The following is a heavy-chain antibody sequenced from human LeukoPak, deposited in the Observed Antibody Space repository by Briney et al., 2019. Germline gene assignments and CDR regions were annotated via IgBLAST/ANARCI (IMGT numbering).Heavy chain of an antibody. CDR1: GYTFTGYY. CDR3: ARVIRPHQWELDAFDI. V-gene: IGHV1-2*04. CDR2: INPNSGGT. Sequence: ASVTVSCKASGYTFTGYYMHWVRQAPGQGLEWMGWINPNSGGTNYAQKFQGWVTMTRDTSISTAYMELSSLRSEDTAVYYCARVIRPHQWELDAFDIWGQGTMVTVSS. D-gene: IGHD1-26*01. J-gene: IGHJ3*02.